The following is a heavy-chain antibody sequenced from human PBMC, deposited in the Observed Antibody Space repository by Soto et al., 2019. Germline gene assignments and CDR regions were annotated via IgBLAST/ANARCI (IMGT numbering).Heavy chain of an antibody. V-gene: IGHV4-4*02. D-gene: IGHD2-21*02. CDR1: GGSISSSNW. J-gene: IGHJ4*02. Sequence: SETLSLTCAVSGGSISSSNWWSWVRHPPGKGLEWIGEIYHSGSTNYNPSLKSRVTISVDKSKNQFSLKLSSVTDADTAVYYCARIPYCGGDCYSGYFDYWGQGTLVTVSS. CDR2: IYHSGST. CDR3: ARIPYCGGDCYSGYFDY.